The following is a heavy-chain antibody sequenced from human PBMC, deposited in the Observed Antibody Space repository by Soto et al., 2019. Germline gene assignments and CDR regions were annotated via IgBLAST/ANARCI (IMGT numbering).Heavy chain of an antibody. J-gene: IGHJ5*02. Sequence: QVQLQESGPGLVKPSQTLSLTCTVSGGSISSGDYYWSWIRQPPGKGLEWIGYIYYSGSTYYNPSLKSRVTISVDTSKNQFSLKLSSVTAADTAMYYCARGGAAAAGPLGWFDPWGQGTLVTVSS. CDR3: ARGGAAAAGPLGWFDP. CDR2: IYYSGST. D-gene: IGHD6-13*01. CDR1: GGSISSGDYY. V-gene: IGHV4-30-4*01.